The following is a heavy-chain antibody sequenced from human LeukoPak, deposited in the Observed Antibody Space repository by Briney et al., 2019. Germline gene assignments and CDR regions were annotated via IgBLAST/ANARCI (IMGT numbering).Heavy chain of an antibody. J-gene: IGHJ4*02. D-gene: IGHD2-2*02. V-gene: IGHV3-30*02. CDR1: GFTFSSYG. CDR3: AKDMGCSSTSCYTGCFDY. CDR2: IRYDGSNK. Sequence: GGSLRLSCAASGFTFSSYGMHWVRQAPGKGLEWVAFIRYDGSNKYYADSVKGRFTISRDNSKNSLYLQMNGLRAEDTAVYYCAKDMGCSSTSCYTGCFDYWGQGTLVTVSS.